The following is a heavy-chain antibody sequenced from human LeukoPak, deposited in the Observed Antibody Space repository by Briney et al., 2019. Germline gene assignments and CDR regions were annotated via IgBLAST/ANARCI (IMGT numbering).Heavy chain of an antibody. Sequence: GASVKVSCKASGGTFSSYAISRVRQAPGQGLEWMGRIIPILGIANYAQKFQGRVTITADKSTSTAYMELSSLRSEDTAVYYCARGDRLGELDYWSQGTLVTVSS. CDR3: ARGDRLGELDY. D-gene: IGHD3-16*01. V-gene: IGHV1-69*04. J-gene: IGHJ4*02. CDR1: GGTFSSYA. CDR2: IIPILGIA.